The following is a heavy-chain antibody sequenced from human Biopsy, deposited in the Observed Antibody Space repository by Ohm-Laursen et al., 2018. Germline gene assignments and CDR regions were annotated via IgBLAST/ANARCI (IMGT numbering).Heavy chain of an antibody. J-gene: IGHJ6*02. V-gene: IGHV4-34*01. CDR3: ARAVDYYDPYYYYGLDV. Sequence: QTLSLTCAVYGGSFSGYYWSWIRQPPGKGLEWIGEINPRGSTNYNPSLKSRVTISVDTSKNQFSLKLRSVTAADTAVYYCARAVDYYDPYYYYGLDVWGQGTTVTVSS. D-gene: IGHD3-16*01. CDR2: INPRGST. CDR1: GGSFSGYY.